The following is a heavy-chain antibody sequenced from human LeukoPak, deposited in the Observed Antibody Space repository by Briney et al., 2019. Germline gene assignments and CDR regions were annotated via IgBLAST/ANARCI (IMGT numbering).Heavy chain of an antibody. CDR3: ARGRKLRFLEWLGYYYYYYMDV. CDR2: INPNSGGT. J-gene: IGHJ6*03. V-gene: IGHV1-2*02. CDR1: GYTFTGYY. D-gene: IGHD3-3*01. Sequence: ASVKVSCKASGYTFTGYYMHRVRQAPGQGLEWMGWINPNSGGTNYAQKFQGRVTMTGDTSISTAYMELSRLRSEDTAVYYCARGRKLRFLEWLGYYYYYYMDVWGKGTTVTVSS.